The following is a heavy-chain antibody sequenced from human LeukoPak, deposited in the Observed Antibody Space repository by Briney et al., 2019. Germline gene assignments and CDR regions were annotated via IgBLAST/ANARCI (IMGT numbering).Heavy chain of an antibody. CDR2: INSDGSST. V-gene: IGHV3-74*01. CDR3: ARGTVKYEFDP. CDR1: GLSVSTNS. J-gene: IGHJ5*02. Sequence: GGSLRLSCAASGLSVSTNSMSWVRQAPGKGLVWVSRINSDGSSTNYADSVKGRFTISRDNAKNTLYLQMNSLRAEDTAVYYCARGTVKYEFDPWGQGTLVTVSS. D-gene: IGHD1-1*01.